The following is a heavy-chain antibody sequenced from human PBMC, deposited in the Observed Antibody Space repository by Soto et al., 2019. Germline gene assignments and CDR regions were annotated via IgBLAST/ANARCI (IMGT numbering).Heavy chain of an antibody. CDR2: IIPIFGTA. Sequence: ASVKVSCKASGGTFSSYAISWVRQAPGQGLEWMGGIIPIFGTANYAQKFQGRVTITADEFTSTAYMELSSLRSEDTAVYYCAWGRVATTPYFYYFSGIDVWGQGTTVTGS. CDR1: GGTFSSYA. D-gene: IGHD5-12*01. V-gene: IGHV1-69*13. J-gene: IGHJ6*02. CDR3: AWGRVATTPYFYYFSGIDV.